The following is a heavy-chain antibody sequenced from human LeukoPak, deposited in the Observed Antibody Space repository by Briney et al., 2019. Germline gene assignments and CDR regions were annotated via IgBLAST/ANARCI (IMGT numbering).Heavy chain of an antibody. CDR2: ISSSGSTI. V-gene: IGHV3-48*03. CDR1: GFTFSSYE. D-gene: IGHD3-22*01. CDR3: ASIGSSGYYRPFDY. J-gene: IGHJ4*02. Sequence: GGSLRLSRAASGFTFSSYEMNWVRQAPGKGLEWVSYISSSGSTIYYADSVKGRFTISRDNAKNSLYLQMNSLRAEDTAVYYCASIGSSGYYRPFDYWGQGTLVTVPS.